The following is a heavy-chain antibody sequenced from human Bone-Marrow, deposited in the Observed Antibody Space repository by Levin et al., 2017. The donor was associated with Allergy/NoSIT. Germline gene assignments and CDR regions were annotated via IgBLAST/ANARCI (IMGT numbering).Heavy chain of an antibody. CDR1: GYSFTSYW. Sequence: GESLKISCQGSGYSFTSYWIGWVRQMPGKGLEWMGIIYPGDSDTRYSPSFQGQVTISADKSISTAYLQWSSLKASDTAMYYCARQKLGYCSGGSCYWFDPWGQGTLVTVSS. D-gene: IGHD2-15*01. CDR2: IYPGDSDT. CDR3: ARQKLGYCSGGSCYWFDP. J-gene: IGHJ5*02. V-gene: IGHV5-51*01.